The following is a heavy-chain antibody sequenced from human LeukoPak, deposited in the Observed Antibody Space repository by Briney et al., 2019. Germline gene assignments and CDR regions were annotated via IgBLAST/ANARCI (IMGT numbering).Heavy chain of an antibody. CDR2: IFYSGST. CDR3: ARATPYYYGSETYYLFDF. CDR1: GGSISSYY. J-gene: IGHJ4*02. D-gene: IGHD3-10*01. Sequence: PSETLSLTCTVSGGSISSYYWSWIRQPPGKALEWIGYIFYSGSTNYNASLKSRVTISVDTSKNQFSLKLSSVTAADTALYFCARATPYYYGSETYYLFDFWGQGALVTVSS. V-gene: IGHV4-59*01.